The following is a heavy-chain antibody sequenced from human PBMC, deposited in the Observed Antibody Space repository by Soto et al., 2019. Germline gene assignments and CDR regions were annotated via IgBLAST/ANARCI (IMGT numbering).Heavy chain of an antibody. D-gene: IGHD5-18*01. CDR3: ARGGYSYGFDALDI. J-gene: IGHJ3*02. Sequence: SETLSLTCTVSGGSISNYYWSWIRQPPGKGLEWIGYIYYSGSTKYNPSLKSRVTISIDTSKNQFSLRLNSVTAADTAVYYCARGGYSYGFDALDIWSQGTTVTVSS. CDR1: GGSISNYY. CDR2: IYYSGST. V-gene: IGHV4-59*01.